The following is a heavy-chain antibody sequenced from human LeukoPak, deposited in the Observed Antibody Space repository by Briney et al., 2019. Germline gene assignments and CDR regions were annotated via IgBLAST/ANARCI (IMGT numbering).Heavy chain of an antibody. CDR1: GFTFSSYG. D-gene: IGHD4-17*01. V-gene: IGHV3-33*01. J-gene: IGHJ4*02. Sequence: GGSLRLSCAASGFTFSSYGMHWVRQAPGKGLEWVAVIWYDGSNKYYADSVKGRFTISRDNSKNTLYLQMNSLRAEDTAVYYCARGSRGVGDYHHDYWGQGTLVTVSS. CDR2: IWYDGSNK. CDR3: ARGSRGVGDYHHDY.